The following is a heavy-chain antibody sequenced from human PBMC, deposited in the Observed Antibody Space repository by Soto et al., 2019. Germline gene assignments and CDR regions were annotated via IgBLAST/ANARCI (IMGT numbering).Heavy chain of an antibody. CDR2: TKQDGSQT. CDR3: ARYPNPTVPVLPFEL. J-gene: IGHJ4*02. V-gene: IGHV3-7*03. CDR1: GFTFRNYW. D-gene: IGHD4-4*01. Sequence: GWSLRLSCEASGFTFRNYWMSLVRKAPGKGLECGADTKQDGSQTYYVDSVKGRFTISRDNAKNSLYLQMNSLRVDDTAVYYCARYPNPTVPVLPFELWGKGTQVTVSS.